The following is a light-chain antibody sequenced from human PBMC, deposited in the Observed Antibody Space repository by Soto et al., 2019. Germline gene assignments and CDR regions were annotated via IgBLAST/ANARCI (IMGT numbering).Light chain of an antibody. J-gene: IGLJ1*01. CDR2: GNN. CDR3: QSYDSSLSGYV. Sequence: QAVATQPPSVSGAPGQRVTISCTGSSSNIGAGYDVHWYQHLPGTAPKLLIYGNNNRPSGVPERFSGSKSGTSASLAITGLQAEDEADYYCQSYDSSLSGYVFGTGTKLTVL. CDR1: SSNIGAGYD. V-gene: IGLV1-40*01.